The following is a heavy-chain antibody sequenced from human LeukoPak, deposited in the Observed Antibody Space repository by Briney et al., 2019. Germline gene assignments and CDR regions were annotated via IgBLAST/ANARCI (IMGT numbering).Heavy chain of an antibody. D-gene: IGHD3-10*01. J-gene: IGHJ6*02. CDR1: GYTFTGYY. Sequence: ASVKVSCKASGYTFTGYYMHWVRQAPGKGLEWMGWINPNSGGTNYAQKFQGRVTMTRDTSISTAYMELSRLRSDDTAVYYCARGDTTYYYGSGSYYGYYYGMDVWGQGTTVTVSS. CDR3: ARGDTTYYYGSGSYYGYYYGMDV. CDR2: INPNSGGT. V-gene: IGHV1-2*02.